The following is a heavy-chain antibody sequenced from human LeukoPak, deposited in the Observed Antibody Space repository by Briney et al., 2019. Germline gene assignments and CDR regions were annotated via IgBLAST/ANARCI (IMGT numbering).Heavy chain of an antibody. CDR3: ASAMWGSSCTCFDY. J-gene: IGHJ4*02. CDR1: GFTLSNVW. D-gene: IGHD3-16*01. V-gene: IGHV3-15*01. CDR2: KRKATGGRET. Sequence: GGSLRLSCAVSGFTLSNVWMGWFRQAPGEGLEWVGRKRKATGGRETDYAAPVQGRFTISRDNSSNTLYLQMNSLKTEDTAVYFCASAMWGSSCTCFDYWGQGTLVTVSS.